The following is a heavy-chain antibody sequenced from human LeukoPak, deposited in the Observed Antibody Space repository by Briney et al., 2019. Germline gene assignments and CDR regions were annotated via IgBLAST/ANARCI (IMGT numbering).Heavy chain of an antibody. J-gene: IGHJ4*02. Sequence: GGSLRPSCAASGFTFSSYSMNWVRQAPGKGLEWVSSISSSSSYIYYADSVKSRFTISRDNAKNSLYLQMNSLRAEDTAVYYCAREGPPYYDFWSGYGIGEFDYWGQGTLVTVSS. CDR1: GFTFSSYS. D-gene: IGHD3-3*01. CDR2: ISSSSSYI. CDR3: AREGPPYYDFWSGYGIGEFDY. V-gene: IGHV3-21*01.